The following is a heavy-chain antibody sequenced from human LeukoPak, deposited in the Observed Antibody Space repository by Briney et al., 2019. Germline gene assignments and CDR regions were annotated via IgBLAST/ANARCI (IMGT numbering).Heavy chain of an antibody. V-gene: IGHV3-21*04. Sequence: GGSLRLSCAASGFTFRSYSMNWVRQAPGKGLEWVSAIDPSSTYIYYADSVKGRFTISRDNAKNSLYLQMNSLKVEDTAIYYCARDNWVDCWGQGTLVTVSS. CDR1: GFTFRSYS. J-gene: IGHJ5*01. CDR2: IDPSSTYI. CDR3: ARDNWVDC.